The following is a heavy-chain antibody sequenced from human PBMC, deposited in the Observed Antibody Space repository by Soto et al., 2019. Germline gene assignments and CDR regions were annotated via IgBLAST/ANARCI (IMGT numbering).Heavy chain of an antibody. CDR1: GFTFSSYA. CDR3: ASFIVVLVAADVSYGMDV. Sequence: QVQLVESGGGVVQPGRSLRLSCAASGFTFSSYAMHWVRQAPGKGLEWVAVISYDGSNKYYADSVKGRFTISRDNSKNTLYLLMNSLRAEDTAVYYCASFIVVLVAADVSYGMDVWGQGTTVTVSS. D-gene: IGHD2-15*01. V-gene: IGHV3-30-3*01. CDR2: ISYDGSNK. J-gene: IGHJ6*02.